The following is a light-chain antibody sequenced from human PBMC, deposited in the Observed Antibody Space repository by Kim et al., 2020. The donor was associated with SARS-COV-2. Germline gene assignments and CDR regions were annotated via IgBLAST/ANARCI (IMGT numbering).Light chain of an antibody. CDR3: NSRDSSGNHVL. CDR1: SLRGYY. CDR2: GDK. V-gene: IGLV3-19*01. J-gene: IGLJ3*02. Sequence: SSELTQDPAVSVALGQTVTITCQGDSLRGYYASWFRQKAGQAPILVIYGDKNRPSGLPDRFSGSGSGNTASLTITGAQAEDEADYYFNSRDSSGNHVLFGGGTQLTVL.